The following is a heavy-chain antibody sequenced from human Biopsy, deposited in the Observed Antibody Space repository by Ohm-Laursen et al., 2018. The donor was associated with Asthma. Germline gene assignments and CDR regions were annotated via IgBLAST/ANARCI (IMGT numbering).Heavy chain of an antibody. CDR1: GYIFIGCP. V-gene: IGHV1-2*06. CDR2: TNPNSGGT. CDR3: ARGQKSAGDRWFDP. D-gene: IGHD6-13*01. J-gene: IGHJ5*02. Sequence: ASVKVSCKASGYIFIGCPIHWMRQAPGQGLEWMGRTNPNSGGTNYAQKFQGRVTMTRDTSISTAYMEVSRLRSDDTAVYYCARGQKSAGDRWFDPWGQGTLVTVSS.